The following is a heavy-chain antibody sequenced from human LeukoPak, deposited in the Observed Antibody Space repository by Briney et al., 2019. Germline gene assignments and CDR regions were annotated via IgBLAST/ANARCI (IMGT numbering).Heavy chain of an antibody. CDR2: ISDDGDNK. D-gene: IGHD1-26*01. Sequence: GGSLRLSCAASGFRFIDYGMHWVRQPPGKGLQWVSFISDDGDNKYYTDSVKGRFTISRDNSKNTLYLQMNSLRGDDTAVYYCAKDVGKWESLHFFDYWGQGTLVTVCS. CDR1: GFRFIDYG. J-gene: IGHJ4*02. V-gene: IGHV3-30*18. CDR3: AKDVGKWESLHFFDY.